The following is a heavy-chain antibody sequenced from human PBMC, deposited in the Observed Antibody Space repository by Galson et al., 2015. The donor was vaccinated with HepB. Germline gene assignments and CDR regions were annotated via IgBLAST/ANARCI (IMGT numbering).Heavy chain of an antibody. CDR2: IYYGGSGSR. V-gene: IGHV4-39*01. D-gene: IGHD2-2*01. CDR3: VRPRYCSSATCTAAFDY. CDR1: GGSVISSSHY. J-gene: IGHJ4*02. Sequence: SETLSLTCTVSGGSVISSSHYWGWIRQPPGKGLEGIGRIYYGGSGSRLYNPSLRSRITISVDPSKNQFYLKVQAGTAADTAVYYCVRPRYCSSATCTAAFDYWGQGALVTVSP.